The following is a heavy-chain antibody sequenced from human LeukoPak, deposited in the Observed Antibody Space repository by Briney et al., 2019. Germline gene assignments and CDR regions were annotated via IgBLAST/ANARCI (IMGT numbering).Heavy chain of an antibody. J-gene: IGHJ6*04. CDR3: AELGITMIGGV. CDR2: IVDSGNNK. CDR1: GFTFSNYE. Sequence: GGSLRLSCAASGFTFSNYEMNWVRQVPGKGLEWVAYIVDSGNNKQYADSVRGRFTISRDNAKNSVYLQMNNLRAEDTAVYYCAELGITMIGGVWGKGTTVTVSS. D-gene: IGHD3-10*02. V-gene: IGHV3-48*03.